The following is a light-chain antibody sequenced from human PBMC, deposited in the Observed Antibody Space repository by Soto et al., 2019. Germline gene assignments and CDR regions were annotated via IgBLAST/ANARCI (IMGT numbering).Light chain of an antibody. J-gene: IGLJ1*01. Sequence: QSVLTQPASVSGSPGQSITISCTGTSSDVGLYNLVSWYQQFPGKAPKLMIYEGIKRPSGVSNRFSGSKSGDTASLTISGLRTEDEADYYCCSYAGSSTPSYVFGSGTKLTVL. CDR2: EGI. V-gene: IGLV2-23*01. CDR1: SSDVGLYNL. CDR3: CSYAGSSTPSYV.